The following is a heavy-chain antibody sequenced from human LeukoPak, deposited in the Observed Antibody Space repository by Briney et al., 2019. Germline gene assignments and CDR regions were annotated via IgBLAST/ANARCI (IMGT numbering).Heavy chain of an antibody. J-gene: IGHJ4*02. CDR2: IASDGSST. Sequence: GGSLRLSCAASGFTFSSYWMNWVRQAPGKGLVWVLRIASDGSSTTYADSVRGRFSISRDNAKNTLYLQMNGLRAEDTAVYYCARETRSGSYSDFDYWGQGTLDTVSS. CDR3: ARETRSGSYSDFDY. CDR1: GFTFSSYW. D-gene: IGHD3-10*01. V-gene: IGHV3-74*01.